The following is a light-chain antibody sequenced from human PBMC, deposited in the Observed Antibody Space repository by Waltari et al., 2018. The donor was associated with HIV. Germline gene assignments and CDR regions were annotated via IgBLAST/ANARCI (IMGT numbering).Light chain of an antibody. Sequence: QSVLTQPPSLSGAPGQRVTIPCTGSKSNIGAGYAVHWYQQVPGTAPKLLIYGNSNRPAGVPERFSGAKSDTSASLAITGLQAEDEADYYCQSWDDSLSGYVFGTGSKVTVL. J-gene: IGLJ1*01. CDR3: QSWDDSLSGYV. CDR2: GNS. CDR1: KSNIGAGYA. V-gene: IGLV1-40*01.